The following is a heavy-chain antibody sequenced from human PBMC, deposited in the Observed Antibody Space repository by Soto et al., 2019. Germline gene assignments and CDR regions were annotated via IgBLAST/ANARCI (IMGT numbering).Heavy chain of an antibody. CDR3: TTGEWE. J-gene: IGHJ4*02. D-gene: IGHD1-26*01. Sequence: ELQLVESGGGLVKPGGSLRLSCAASGFDFSNGWMSWVRQAPGKGLEWVGRIKSKTDGGTTDYAAPVKGRFTISRDHSKNTLYLQMNSLKIEDTAVYYRTTGEWEWGQGTLVNVSS. CDR1: GFDFSNGW. CDR2: IKSKTDGGTT. V-gene: IGHV3-15*05.